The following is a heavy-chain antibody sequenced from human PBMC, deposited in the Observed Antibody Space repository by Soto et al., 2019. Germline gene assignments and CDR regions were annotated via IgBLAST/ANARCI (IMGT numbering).Heavy chain of an antibody. CDR3: ARTSMQSRGYSYGHGGMDV. CDR2: IDPSDSYT. CDR1: GYSFTSYW. D-gene: IGHD5-18*01. J-gene: IGHJ6*02. V-gene: IGHV5-10-1*01. Sequence: EVQLVQSGAEVKKPGESLRISCKGSGYSFTSYWISWVRQMPGKGLEWMGRIDPSDSYTNYSPSFQGHVTISADKSISTAYLQWSSLKASHTAMYYCARTSMQSRGYSYGHGGMDVWGQGTTVTVSS.